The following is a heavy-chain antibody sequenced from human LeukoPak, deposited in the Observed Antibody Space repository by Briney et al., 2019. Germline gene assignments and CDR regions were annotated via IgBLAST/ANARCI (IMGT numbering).Heavy chain of an antibody. J-gene: IGHJ4*02. D-gene: IGHD3-22*01. V-gene: IGHV3-48*03. Sequence: GGSLRLSCAGSGFTFSSYEMNWVRQAPGKGLEWVSYISSSGSTTHYADSVKGRFTISRDNAKKSLYLQMNSLRAEDTAVYYCARDNYDSSGYYFDWGQGTLVTVSS. CDR2: ISSSGSTT. CDR3: ARDNYDSSGYYFD. CDR1: GFTFSSYE.